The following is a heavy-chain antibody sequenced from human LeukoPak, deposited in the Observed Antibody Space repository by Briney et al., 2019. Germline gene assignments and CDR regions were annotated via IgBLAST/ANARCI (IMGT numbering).Heavy chain of an antibody. J-gene: IGHJ5*02. V-gene: IGHV4-31*03. CDR3: ARGYRSSLINWFDP. CDR1: GGSISSGGYY. Sequence: SQTLSLTCTVSGGSISSGGYYWSWIRQHPGKGLEWIGYIYYSGSTYYNPSLKSRVTISVDTSKNQFSLKLSSVTAADTAVYYCARGYRSSLINWFDPWGQGTLVTVSS. D-gene: IGHD1-14*01. CDR2: IYYSGST.